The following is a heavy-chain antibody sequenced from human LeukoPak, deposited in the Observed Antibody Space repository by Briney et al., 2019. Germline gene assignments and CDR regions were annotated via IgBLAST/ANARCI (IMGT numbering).Heavy chain of an antibody. Sequence: SETLSLTCAVYGETFSGFYWTWISQSPGEGLQWIGEIDHTGSAKYNPSLKSRVSISVDTSKTQFALKMKSVTAADTAIYDCARAQETVAIDYWGQGTLVTVSS. CDR2: IDHTGSA. J-gene: IGHJ4*02. V-gene: IGHV4-34*01. D-gene: IGHD5-12*01. CDR1: GETFSGFY. CDR3: ARAQETVAIDY.